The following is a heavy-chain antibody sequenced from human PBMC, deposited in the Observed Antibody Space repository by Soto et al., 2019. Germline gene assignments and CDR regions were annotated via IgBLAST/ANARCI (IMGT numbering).Heavy chain of an antibody. D-gene: IGHD5-18*01. CDR3: AKVMVKNWFDP. Sequence: GGSLRLSCAASGFTFSSYAMSWVRQDTGKGLEWVSAISGSGGSTYYADSVKGRFTISRDNSKNTLYLQMNSLRADDTAVYYCAKVMVKNWFDPWGQGTLVTVSS. CDR1: GFTFSSYA. J-gene: IGHJ5*02. CDR2: ISGSGGST. V-gene: IGHV3-23*01.